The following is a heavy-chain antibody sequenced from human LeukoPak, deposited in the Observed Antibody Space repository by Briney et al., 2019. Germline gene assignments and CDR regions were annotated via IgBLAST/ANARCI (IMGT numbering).Heavy chain of an antibody. CDR1: GFTFGDYA. V-gene: IGHV3-49*04. Sequence: GRSLRLSCTASGFTFGDYAMSWVRQAPGKGLEWVGFIRSKAYGGTTEYAASVKGRFTISRDDSKSIAYLQMNSLKTEDTAVYYCTREASKAIYYDSSGYYYPYWGQGTLVTVSS. CDR3: TREASKAIYYDSSGYYYPY. J-gene: IGHJ4*02. CDR2: IRSKAYGGTT. D-gene: IGHD3-22*01.